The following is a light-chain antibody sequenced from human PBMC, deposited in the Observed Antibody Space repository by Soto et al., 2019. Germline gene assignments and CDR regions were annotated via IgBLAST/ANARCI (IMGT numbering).Light chain of an antibody. Sequence: DIQMTQSPSSLSASVGDRVTITCRASQSISIYLNWYQQKPGKAPKLLIYGASNLQFGVPSRFSGSGSGTDFTLTISSLQPEDFTTYYCQQRYSMSYTFGQGTKLEIK. J-gene: IGKJ2*01. CDR3: QQRYSMSYT. CDR1: QSISIY. V-gene: IGKV1-39*01. CDR2: GAS.